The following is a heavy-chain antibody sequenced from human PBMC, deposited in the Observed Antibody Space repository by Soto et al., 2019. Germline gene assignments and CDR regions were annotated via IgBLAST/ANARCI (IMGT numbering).Heavy chain of an antibody. CDR2: ISWNSGSI. D-gene: IGHD4-17*01. CDR3: ATYGDYYAFDL. Sequence: EVQLVESGGGLVQPGRSLRPSCADSGFTVDDYAMHWVWQAPGKGLEWVSGISWNSGSIGYADSVKCRFTISRDNAKNTLYLQMNSLRAEDTALYYCATYGDYYAFDLWGQGTMVTFSS. J-gene: IGHJ3*01. V-gene: IGHV3-9*01. CDR1: GFTVDDYA.